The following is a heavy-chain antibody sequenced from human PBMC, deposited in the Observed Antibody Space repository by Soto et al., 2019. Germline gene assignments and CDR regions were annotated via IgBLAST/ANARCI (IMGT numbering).Heavy chain of an antibody. Sequence: QVQLQESGPGLVKPSETLSLTCSVSGDSISSSSQYWGWIRQPPGKGLEWIGSVHYSGTSYYNPSLKSRVTIFVDTSKNQLSLKVSSVTAADTAVYYCARHWIAGSSIPWGQGTLVTVSS. CDR3: ARHWIAGSSIP. D-gene: IGHD2-21*01. J-gene: IGHJ5*02. CDR2: VHYSGTS. CDR1: GDSISSSSQY. V-gene: IGHV4-39*01.